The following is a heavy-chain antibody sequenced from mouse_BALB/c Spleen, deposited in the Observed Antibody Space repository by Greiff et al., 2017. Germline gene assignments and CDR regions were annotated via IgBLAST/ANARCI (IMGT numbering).Heavy chain of an antibody. D-gene: IGHD2-2*01. V-gene: IGHV1-15*01. CDR3: TTWFYYLDY. CDR1: GYTFTDYE. Sequence: VQLQQSGAELVRPGASVTLSCKASGYTFTDYEMHWVKQTPVHGLEWIGAIDPETGGTAYNQKFKGKATLTADKSSSTAYMELRSLTSEDSAVYYCTTWFYYLDYWGQGTTLTVSS. CDR2: IDPETGGT. J-gene: IGHJ2*01.